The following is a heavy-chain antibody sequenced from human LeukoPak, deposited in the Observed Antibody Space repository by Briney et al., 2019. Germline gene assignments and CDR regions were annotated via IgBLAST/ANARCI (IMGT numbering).Heavy chain of an antibody. CDR3: ARHVGAVVPGSLDY. CDR1: GYSFTSYW. CDR2: IYPGDSDT. J-gene: IGHJ4*02. Sequence: GESLKISCKGSGYSFTSYWIAWVRQMPGKGPEWMGIIYPGDSDTRYNPSFQGQVTISADKSISTAYLQWSSLKASDTAMYYCARHVGAVVPGSLDYWGQGTLVTVSS. D-gene: IGHD6-19*01. V-gene: IGHV5-51*01.